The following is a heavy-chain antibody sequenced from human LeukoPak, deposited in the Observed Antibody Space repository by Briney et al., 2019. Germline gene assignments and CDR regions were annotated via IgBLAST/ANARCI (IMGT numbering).Heavy chain of an antibody. V-gene: IGHV3-48*01. CDR2: ISSSSSTI. D-gene: IGHD3-3*01. CDR1: GFTFSSYS. J-gene: IGHJ6*03. CDR3: ARSEDLEWLSYYYYYMDV. Sequence: PGGSLRLSCAASGFTFSSYSMNWVRQAPGKGLEWVSYISSSSSTIYYADSVKGRFTISRDNAKNSLYLQMNSLRAEDTAVYYCARSEDLEWLSYYYYYMDVWGKGTTVTVSS.